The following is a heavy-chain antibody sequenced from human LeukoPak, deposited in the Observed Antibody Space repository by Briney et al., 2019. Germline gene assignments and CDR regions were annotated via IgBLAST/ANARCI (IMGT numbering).Heavy chain of an antibody. Sequence: GGSLRLSCAASGSTFDDYAMHWVRQAPGKGLEWVSGISWNSGSIGYADSVKGRFTISRDNAKNSLYLQMNSLRAEDTALYYCAKMSSGWYKEYYFDYWGQGTLVTVSS. CDR2: ISWNSGSI. V-gene: IGHV3-9*01. D-gene: IGHD6-19*01. CDR3: AKMSSGWYKEYYFDY. CDR1: GSTFDDYA. J-gene: IGHJ4*02.